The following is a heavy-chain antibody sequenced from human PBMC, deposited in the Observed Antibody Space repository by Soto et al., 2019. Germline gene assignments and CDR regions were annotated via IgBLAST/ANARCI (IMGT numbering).Heavy chain of an antibody. CDR3: ARGGARYCSSASWSRALGYYYYMDV. D-gene: IGHD2-2*01. V-gene: IGHV4-34*01. Sequence: DTLSLTSAVYGGFFSGDYWSWSRQPPGKGLEWFGEINHSGSTNYNPSLKSRVTISADTSKNQFSLKLSSVTAADTAVYYCARGGARYCSSASWSRALGYYYYMDVWGKGTTVT. CDR2: INHSGST. CDR1: GGFFSGDY. J-gene: IGHJ6*03.